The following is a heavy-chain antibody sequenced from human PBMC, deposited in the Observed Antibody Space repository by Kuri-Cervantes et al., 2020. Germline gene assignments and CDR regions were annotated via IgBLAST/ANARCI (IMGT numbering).Heavy chain of an antibody. Sequence: ASVKVSCKASGYTFTSYAMHWVRQAPGQRLEWMGWINAGNGNTKYSQKFQGRVTITRDTSASIAYMELSSLRSEDTAVYYCARVGQWLVPYYFDYWGQGTLVTVSS. CDR3: ARVGQWLVPYYFDY. D-gene: IGHD6-19*01. J-gene: IGHJ4*02. CDR1: GYTFTSYA. V-gene: IGHV1-3*01. CDR2: INAGNGNT.